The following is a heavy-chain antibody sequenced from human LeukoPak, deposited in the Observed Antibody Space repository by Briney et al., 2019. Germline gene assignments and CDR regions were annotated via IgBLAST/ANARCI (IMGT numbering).Heavy chain of an antibody. Sequence: GGSLRLSCAASGFTFSSYGMHWVRQAPGKGLEWVAVISYDGSNKHYADSVKGRFTISRDNSKNTLYLQMNSLRAEDTAVYYCAKAGGSGSYSNWFDPWGQGTLVTVSS. J-gene: IGHJ5*02. V-gene: IGHV3-30*18. CDR3: AKAGGSGSYSNWFDP. CDR2: ISYDGSNK. D-gene: IGHD3-10*01. CDR1: GFTFSSYG.